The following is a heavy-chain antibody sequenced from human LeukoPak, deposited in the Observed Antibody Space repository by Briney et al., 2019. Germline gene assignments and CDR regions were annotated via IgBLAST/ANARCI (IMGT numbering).Heavy chain of an antibody. CDR1: GFTFSSYE. CDR2: ISSSGSTI. D-gene: IGHD3-10*01. J-gene: IGHJ4*02. CDR3: ARVDPYRFGYFDY. V-gene: IGHV3-48*03. Sequence: GGSLRLSCAASGFTFSSYEMDWVRQAPGKGLEWVSYISSSGSTIYYADSVKGRFTISRDNAKNSLYLQMNSLRAEDTAVYYCARVDPYRFGYFDYWGQGTLVTVSS.